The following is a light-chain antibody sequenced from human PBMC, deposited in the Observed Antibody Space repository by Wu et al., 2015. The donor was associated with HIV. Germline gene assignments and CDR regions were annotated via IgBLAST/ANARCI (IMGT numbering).Light chain of an antibody. CDR3: QQLNSYPIT. J-gene: IGKJ4*01. V-gene: IGKV3-15*01. CDR2: GAS. CDR1: QSVSSK. Sequence: EIVMTQSPATLSVSPGERATLSCRASQSVSSKLAWYQQKPGQAPRLLIYGASTRATGIPARFSGRGSGTEFTLTISSMQSEDFAAYYCQQLNSYPITFGGGTRVEIK.